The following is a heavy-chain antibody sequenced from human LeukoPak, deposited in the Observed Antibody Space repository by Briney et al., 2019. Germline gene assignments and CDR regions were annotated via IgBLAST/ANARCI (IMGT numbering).Heavy chain of an antibody. CDR2: INPDGGNT. CDR3: ARIRDGYNDAYDL. J-gene: IGHJ3*01. CDR1: GYTFTNSY. V-gene: IGHV1-46*01. Sequence: ASVKLSCKASGYTFTNSYIHWVRQAPGQVLEWMGLINPDGGNTNYAQNFQGRVTLTRDTSTSTVYMELSSLRAEDTAIYYCARIRDGYNDAYDLWVEGTVVTVPS. D-gene: IGHD5-24*01.